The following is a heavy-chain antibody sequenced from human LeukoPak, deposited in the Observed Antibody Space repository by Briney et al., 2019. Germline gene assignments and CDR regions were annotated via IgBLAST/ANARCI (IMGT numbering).Heavy chain of an antibody. CDR1: GYTFTSYY. CDR2: INAGNGNT. CDR3: ARKADCSGGSCYSPAGY. D-gene: IGHD2-15*01. Sequence: VASVKVSCKASGYTFTSYYMHWVRQAPGQRLEWMGWINAGNGNTKYSQKFQGRVTITRDTSASTAYMELSSLRSEDTAVYYCARKADCSGGSCYSPAGYWGQGTLVTVSS. J-gene: IGHJ4*02. V-gene: IGHV1-3*01.